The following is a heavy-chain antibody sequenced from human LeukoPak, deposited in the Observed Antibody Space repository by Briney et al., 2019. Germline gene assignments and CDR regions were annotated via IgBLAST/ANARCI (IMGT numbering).Heavy chain of an antibody. D-gene: IGHD1-1*01. Sequence: ASVTVSCKASGYTFTGYYLHWVRQAPGQGLEWMGWISAYNGNTNYAQKLQGRVTMTTDTSTSTAYMELRSLRSDDTAVYYCARDPVLWGQGTLVTVSS. CDR2: ISAYNGNT. V-gene: IGHV1-18*04. CDR3: ARDPVL. CDR1: GYTFTGYY. J-gene: IGHJ4*02.